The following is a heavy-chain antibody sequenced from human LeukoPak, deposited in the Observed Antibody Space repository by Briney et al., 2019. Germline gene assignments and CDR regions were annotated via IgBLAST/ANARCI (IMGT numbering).Heavy chain of an antibody. CDR3: ASSSYDSSGYYPS. CDR2: ISSSSSYI. V-gene: IGHV3-21*01. CDR1: GFTFSGYS. D-gene: IGHD3-22*01. J-gene: IGHJ5*02. Sequence: PGGSLRLSCAASGFTFSGYSMNWVRQAPGKGLEWVSSISSSSSYIYYADSVKGRFTISRDNAKNSLYLQMNSLRAEDTAVYYCASSSYDSSGYYPSWGQGTLVTVPS.